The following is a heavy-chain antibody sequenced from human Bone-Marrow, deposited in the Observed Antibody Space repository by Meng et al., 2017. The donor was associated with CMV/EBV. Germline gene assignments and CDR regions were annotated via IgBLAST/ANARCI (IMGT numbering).Heavy chain of an antibody. D-gene: IGHD1-20*01. V-gene: IGHV4-38-2*02. CDR1: GYSISNGYY. CDR2: IYHSGTA. Sequence: SEPLSLTCSVSGYSISNGYYWAWIRQPPGEGLEWIATIYHSGTAYYNPSLKSRVTMAVDTSTNQFSLKLHSVTAADTAVFYCARISISGRLDFWGQGTLVTVSS. J-gene: IGHJ4*02. CDR3: ARISISGRLDF.